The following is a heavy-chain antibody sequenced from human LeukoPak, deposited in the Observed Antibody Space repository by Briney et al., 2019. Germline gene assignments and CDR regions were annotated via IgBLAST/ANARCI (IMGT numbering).Heavy chain of an antibody. D-gene: IGHD6-19*01. CDR2: IYYSGST. CDR1: GGSISSNSYY. J-gene: IGHJ4*02. V-gene: IGHV4-39*01. CDR3: ARQYSSAWYIADY. Sequence: SGTLSLTCTVSGGSISSNSYYWGWIRQPPGKGLEWIGSIYYSGSTDYNPSLKSRVTIFVDTSKNQFSLKLSSVTAADTAVYYCARQYSSAWYIADYWGQGNLVTAS.